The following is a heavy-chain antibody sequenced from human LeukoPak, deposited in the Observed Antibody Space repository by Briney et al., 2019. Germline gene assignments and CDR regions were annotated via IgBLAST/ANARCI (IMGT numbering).Heavy chain of an antibody. V-gene: IGHV3-48*04. CDR1: GFKFGSFS. CDR3: ARAIASYGDSAF. D-gene: IGHD5-18*01. CDR2: ITSSSSVT. J-gene: IGHJ4*02. Sequence: GGSLRLSCAASGFKFGSFSMGWVRQAPGKGLEWLSYITSSSSVTYYADSLMGRFTISRDNAKNSLYLQINSLRVDDTAVYYCARAIASYGDSAFWGQGTLVTVSS.